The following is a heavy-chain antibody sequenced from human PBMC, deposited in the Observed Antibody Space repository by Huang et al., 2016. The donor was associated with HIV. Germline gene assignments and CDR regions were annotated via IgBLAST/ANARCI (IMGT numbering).Heavy chain of an antibody. Sequence: QVQLVQSGAEVKKPGASVKISCKASGYTFTTYHMHWVRQAPGQGLEWMGRDNPSGASTRYAQTFQGRVTMTSDTSTSTVYMELSSLTPEDTAVYYCARALLLFGLGSPLDFWGQGSLVTVSS. CDR1: GYTFTTYH. J-gene: IGHJ4*02. D-gene: IGHD3-10*01. V-gene: IGHV1-46*01. CDR2: DNPSGAST. CDR3: ARALLLFGLGSPLDF.